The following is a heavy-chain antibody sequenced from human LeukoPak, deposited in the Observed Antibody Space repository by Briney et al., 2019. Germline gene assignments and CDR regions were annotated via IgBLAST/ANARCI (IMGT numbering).Heavy chain of an antibody. J-gene: IGHJ4*02. CDR1: GFTFRNYP. Sequence: RPGGSLRLSCSASGFTFRNYPMHWVRQAPGKGLEYVSAISSEGGTTYYADSVKGRFTIARDNSRNTLYLQMSSLRVEDTAVYYCVKEIAFYDYWGQGALDTVSS. D-gene: IGHD2/OR15-2a*01. CDR2: ISSEGGTT. V-gene: IGHV3-64D*06. CDR3: VKEIAFYDY.